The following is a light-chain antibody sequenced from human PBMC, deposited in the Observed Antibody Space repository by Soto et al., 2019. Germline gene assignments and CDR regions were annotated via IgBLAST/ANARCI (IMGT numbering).Light chain of an antibody. Sequence: DIVMTQSPLSLPVTPGQPASISCRSSQSLLHSNGYNYLDWYLQKPGQSPQLLIYLGSNRASGVPDRFSGSASGTDFTLKISRVEAEDVGVYYCMQAIQTPPTFGQGTKVEIK. V-gene: IGKV2-28*01. J-gene: IGKJ1*01. CDR2: LGS. CDR1: QSLLHSNGYNY. CDR3: MQAIQTPPT.